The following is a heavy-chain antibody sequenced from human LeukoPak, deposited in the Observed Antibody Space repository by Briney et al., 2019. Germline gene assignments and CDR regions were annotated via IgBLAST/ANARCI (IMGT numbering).Heavy chain of an antibody. V-gene: IGHV4-4*02. CDR1: GGSISSSNW. CDR2: IYHSGST. CDR3: ARALRDYVWGSYRSYYFDY. J-gene: IGHJ4*02. D-gene: IGHD3-16*02. Sequence: SETLSLTCAVSGGSISSSNWWSWVRQPPGKGLEWIGEIYHSGSTNYNPSLKSRVTISVDTSKNQFSLKLSSVTAADTAVYYCARALRDYVWGSYRSYYFDYWGQGTLVTVSS.